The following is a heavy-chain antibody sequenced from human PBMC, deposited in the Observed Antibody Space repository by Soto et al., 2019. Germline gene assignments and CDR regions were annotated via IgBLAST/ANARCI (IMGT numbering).Heavy chain of an antibody. J-gene: IGHJ4*02. Sequence: GGSLRLSCAASGFIFSDYYMSWIRQAPGKGLEWVSYISNSGSIIYYADSVKGRFTISRDNAKNSLYLQLNSLRAEDSAVYYCARGLRYSSRTYDYWGQGTLVTVSS. CDR1: GFIFSDYY. V-gene: IGHV3-11*01. D-gene: IGHD6-13*01. CDR3: ARGLRYSSRTYDY. CDR2: ISNSGSII.